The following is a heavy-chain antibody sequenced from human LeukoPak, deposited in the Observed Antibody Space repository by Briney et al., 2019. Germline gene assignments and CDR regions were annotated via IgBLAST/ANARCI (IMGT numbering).Heavy chain of an antibody. J-gene: IGHJ6*02. CDR1: GFTFSSYA. V-gene: IGHV3-23*01. Sequence: GGSLRLSCAASGFTFSSYAMSWVRQAPGKGLEWVSAISGSGGSTYYADSVKGRLTISRDNSKNTLYLQMNSLRAEDTAVYYCAKSPGQYYYYYYGMDVWGQGTTVTVSS. CDR3: AKSPGQYYYYYYGMDV. CDR2: ISGSGGST.